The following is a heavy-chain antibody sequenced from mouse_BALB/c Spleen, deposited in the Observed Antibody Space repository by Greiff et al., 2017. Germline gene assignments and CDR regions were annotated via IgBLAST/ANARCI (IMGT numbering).Heavy chain of an antibody. V-gene: IGHV5-17*02. J-gene: IGHJ3*01. CDR1: GFTFSSFG. CDR2: ISSGSSTI. D-gene: IGHD1-1*02. CDR3: ARYGPWFAY. Sequence: EVQGVESGGGLVQPGGSRKLSCAASGFTFSSFGMHWVRQAPEKGLEWVAYISSGSSTIYYADTVKGRFTISRDNPKNTLFLQMTSLRSEDTAMYYCARYGPWFAYWGQGTLVTVSA.